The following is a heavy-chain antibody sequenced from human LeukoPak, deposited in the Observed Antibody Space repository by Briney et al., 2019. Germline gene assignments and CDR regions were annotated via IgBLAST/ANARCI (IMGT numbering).Heavy chain of an antibody. J-gene: IGHJ5*02. D-gene: IGHD3-10*02. CDR2: ISPSASHR. V-gene: IGHV3-23*01. CDR1: GFPFSDYA. Sequence: PGGSLRLSCAASGFPFSDYAMTWVRQAPGKGLEWVAAISPSASHRYYADFVGGRFTISRDNSKNTLDLQMSSLRAEDTAVYYCVKDRFCSFDPWGQGTLVTVSS. CDR3: VKDRFCSFDP.